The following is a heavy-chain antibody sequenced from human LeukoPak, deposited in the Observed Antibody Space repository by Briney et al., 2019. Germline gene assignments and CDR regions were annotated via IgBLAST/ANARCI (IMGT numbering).Heavy chain of an antibody. CDR3: ARAHAIVVVPAAAPYYYYYYGMDV. D-gene: IGHD2-2*01. J-gene: IGHJ6*02. CDR1: GGSFSGYY. V-gene: IGHV4-34*01. CDR2: INHSGST. Sequence: SETLSLTCAVYGGSFSGYYWSWIRQPPGKGLEWIGEINHSGSTNYNPSLKSRVTISVDTSKNQFSLKLSSVTAADTAVYYCARAHAIVVVPAAAPYYYYYYGMDVWGQGTTVTVSS.